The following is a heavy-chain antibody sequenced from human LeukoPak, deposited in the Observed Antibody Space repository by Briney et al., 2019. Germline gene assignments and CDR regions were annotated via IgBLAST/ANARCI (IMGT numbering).Heavy chain of an antibody. CDR3: ARSTTQKYDFDY. J-gene: IGHJ4*02. CDR1: GFTFSTYA. D-gene: IGHD4-11*01. V-gene: IGHV3-30-3*01. Sequence: QPGGSLRLSCAASGFTFSTYATHWVRQAPGKGLEWVAVISFDGSNKYYADSVKGRFTISRDNSKNTLYLQMNSLRAEDTAVYYCARSTTQKYDFDYWGQGTLVAVSS. CDR2: ISFDGSNK.